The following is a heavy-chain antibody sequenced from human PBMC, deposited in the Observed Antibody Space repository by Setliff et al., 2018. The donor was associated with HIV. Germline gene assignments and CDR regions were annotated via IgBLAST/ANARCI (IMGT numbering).Heavy chain of an antibody. CDR1: GYTFTNYD. CDR2: MNPNSGNT. Sequence: ASVTVSCKSSGYTFTNYDINWVRQAAGQGLEWMGWMNPNSGNTGYAQKFQGRVTMTRSTSITTAYMELSSLRSEDTAVYYCARAIPDYGDYYFDYWGQGTLVTVSS. J-gene: IGHJ4*02. D-gene: IGHD4-17*01. V-gene: IGHV1-8*02. CDR3: ARAIPDYGDYYFDY.